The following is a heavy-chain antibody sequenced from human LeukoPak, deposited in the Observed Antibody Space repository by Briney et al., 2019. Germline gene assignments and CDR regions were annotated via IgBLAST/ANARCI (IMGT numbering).Heavy chain of an antibody. J-gene: IGHJ4*02. CDR3: ATGLYSSGWYPVDY. Sequence: PGGSLRLSRAVSGFTFSRYWMNWVRQAPGKGLEWVADIKQDGSEKYYVDSVKGRFTISRDNAKNSLYLQMNSLRADDTAVYYCATGLYSSGWYPVDYWGQGTLVTVSS. CDR2: IKQDGSEK. D-gene: IGHD6-19*01. V-gene: IGHV3-7*01. CDR1: GFTFSRYW.